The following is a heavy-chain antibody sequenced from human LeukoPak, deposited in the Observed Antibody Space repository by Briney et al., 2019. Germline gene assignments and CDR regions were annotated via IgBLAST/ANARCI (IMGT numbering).Heavy chain of an antibody. J-gene: IGHJ4*02. CDR3: ARGGWFGELLPDY. V-gene: IGHV4-59*01. D-gene: IGHD3-10*01. Sequence: KSSETLSLTCTVSGGSISSYYWSWIRQPPGKGLEWIGYIYYSGSTNYNPSLKSRVTISVDTSKNQFSLKLSSVTAADTAVYYCARGGWFGELLPDYWGQGTLVAVSS. CDR2: IYYSGST. CDR1: GGSISSYY.